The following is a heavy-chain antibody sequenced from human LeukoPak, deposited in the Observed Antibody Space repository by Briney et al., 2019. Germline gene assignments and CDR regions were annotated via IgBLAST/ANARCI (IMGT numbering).Heavy chain of an antibody. Sequence: SETLSLTCTVSGGSISSYYWSWIRQPPGKGLEWIGYIYYSGSTNYNPSLKSRVTISVDTSKNQFSLKLSSVTAADTAVYYCARHKRYYYDSSGYYFDYWGQGTLVTVSS. D-gene: IGHD3-22*01. CDR1: GGSISSYY. CDR2: IYYSGST. CDR3: ARHKRYYYDSSGYYFDY. V-gene: IGHV4-59*08. J-gene: IGHJ4*02.